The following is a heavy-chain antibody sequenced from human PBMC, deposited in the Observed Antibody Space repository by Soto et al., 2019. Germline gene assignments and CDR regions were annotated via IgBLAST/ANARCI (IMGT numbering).Heavy chain of an antibody. V-gene: IGHV3-23*04. Sequence: EVQLVESGGGLVQPGGSLRLSCVVSGFTFRNYAMTWIRQAPGKGLEWVSLISANDVGTYYAESVKTRFTISTDQSRNTVYLQMDSLRADDTAIYYCAKAKNDYNWDNRPPFDYWGQGTLVTVSS. D-gene: IGHD1-20*01. CDR2: ISANDVGT. CDR1: GFTFRNYA. CDR3: AKAKNDYNWDNRPPFDY. J-gene: IGHJ4*02.